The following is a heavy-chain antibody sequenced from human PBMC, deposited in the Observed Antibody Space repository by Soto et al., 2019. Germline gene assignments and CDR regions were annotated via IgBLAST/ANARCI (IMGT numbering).Heavy chain of an antibody. D-gene: IGHD3-3*01. CDR2: INPATGAA. CDR3: ARGGGVGVAGSAAFDM. CDR1: GYPVTAYY. V-gene: IGHV1-2*02. J-gene: IGHJ3*02. Sequence: QLHLVQSGAVVKKPGASVTVSCSASGYPVTAYYMHWVRQAPGRGLEWMGGINPATGAAKYTQTFQGRGPLTRDTSTSTVFLELGGLTSGGTAVFFCARGGGVGVAGSAAFDMWGQGTLVTVSS.